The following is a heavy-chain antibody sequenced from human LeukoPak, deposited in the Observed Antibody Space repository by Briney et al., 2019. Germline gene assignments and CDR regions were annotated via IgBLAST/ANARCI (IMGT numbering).Heavy chain of an antibody. CDR1: EFTVSSNY. J-gene: IGHJ4*02. D-gene: IGHD3-10*01. CDR2: IYTSGGT. V-gene: IGHV3-66*01. Sequence: GGSLRLSCAASEFTVSSNYMSWVRQAPGKGLEWVSVIYTSGGTYYADSVKSRFTISRDSSKNTLFLQMNSLSAEDTAVYYCARDSSGPRDWGQGTLVTVSS. CDR3: ARDSSGPRD.